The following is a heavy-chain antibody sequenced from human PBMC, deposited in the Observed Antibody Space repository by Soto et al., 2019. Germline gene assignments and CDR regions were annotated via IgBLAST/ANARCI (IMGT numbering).Heavy chain of an antibody. V-gene: IGHV1-3*01. CDR2: INAGNGNT. CDR3: ARHLSGSGSDLDY. J-gene: IGHJ4*02. Sequence: QVQLVQSGAEVKKPGASVMVSCKASGYTFTDYTMHWVRQAPGQRLEWMGWINAGNGNTQYSQKFQGRVTITRDTSASTAYMALSSLTSEDTAVYYCARHLSGSGSDLDYWGQGTLVTVSS. CDR1: GYTFTDYT. D-gene: IGHD3-10*01.